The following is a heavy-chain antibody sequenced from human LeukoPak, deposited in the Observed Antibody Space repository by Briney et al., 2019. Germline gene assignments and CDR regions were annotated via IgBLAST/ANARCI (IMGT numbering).Heavy chain of an antibody. CDR1: GGSFSGYY. CDR2: INHSGST. D-gene: IGHD5-18*01. J-gene: IGHJ4*02. V-gene: IGHV4-34*01. Sequence: SETLSLTCAVYGGSFSGYYWSWIRQPPGKGLEWIGEINHSGSTNYNPSLKSRVTISVDTSKNQFSLKLSSVTAADTAVYYCARGTIQLWTFDYWGQGTLVTVSS. CDR3: ARGTIQLWTFDY.